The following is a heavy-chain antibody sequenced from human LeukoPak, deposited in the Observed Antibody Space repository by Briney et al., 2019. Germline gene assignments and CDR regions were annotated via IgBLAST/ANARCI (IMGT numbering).Heavy chain of an antibody. J-gene: IGHJ4*02. CDR3: ARELRSVETPRYNFFDY. V-gene: IGHV1-46*01. CDR1: GYTFTDYY. Sequence: ASVTVSCKASGYTFTDYYIHWVRQAPGQGLEWVGSINPSVGSTTYAQSFHGRVAMTRDTSTSTVYMELSSLRSEDTAVYYCARELRSVETPRYNFFDYWGQGTLVTVSS. D-gene: IGHD4-23*01. CDR2: INPSVGST.